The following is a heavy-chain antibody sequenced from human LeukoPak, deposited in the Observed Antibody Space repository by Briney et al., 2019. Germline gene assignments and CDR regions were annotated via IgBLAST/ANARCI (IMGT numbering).Heavy chain of an antibody. Sequence: GASVKVSCKASRYTFTSYDINWVRQATGQGLEWMGWMNPNSGNTGYAQKFQGRVTMTRNTSISTAYMELSSLRSEDTAVYYCARGREVVTRLDYWGQGTLVTVSS. CDR2: MNPNSGNT. CDR3: ARGREVVTRLDY. CDR1: RYTFTSYD. V-gene: IGHV1-8*01. J-gene: IGHJ4*02. D-gene: IGHD4-23*01.